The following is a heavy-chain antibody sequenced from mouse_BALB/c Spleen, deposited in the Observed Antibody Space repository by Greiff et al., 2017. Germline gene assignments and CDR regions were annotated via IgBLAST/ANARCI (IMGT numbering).Heavy chain of an antibody. CDR3: ARGDYYGSSYDAMDY. V-gene: IGHV5-4*02. J-gene: IGHJ4*01. CDR1: GFTFSDYY. CDR2: ISDGGSYT. D-gene: IGHD1-1*01. Sequence: EVQGVESGGGLVKPGGSLKLSCAASGFTFSDYYMYWVRQTPEKRLEWVATISDGGSYTYYPDSVKGRFTISRDNAKNNLYLQMSSLKSEDTAMYYCARGDYYGSSYDAMDYWGQGTSVTVSS.